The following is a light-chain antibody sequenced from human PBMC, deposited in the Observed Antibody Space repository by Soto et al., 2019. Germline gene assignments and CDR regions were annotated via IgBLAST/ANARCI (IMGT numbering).Light chain of an antibody. CDR1: SSNIGATYD. CDR3: QSYDSSLSTWV. CDR2: GNT. V-gene: IGLV1-40*01. J-gene: IGLJ3*02. Sequence: QLVLTQPPSVSGAPGQRVTIYCTGSSSNIGATYDVHWYQHLPGTAPKLLIYGNTNRPSGVPDRFSGSKSGTSASLAITGLQAEDETDYYCQSYDSSLSTWVFGGGTKVTVL.